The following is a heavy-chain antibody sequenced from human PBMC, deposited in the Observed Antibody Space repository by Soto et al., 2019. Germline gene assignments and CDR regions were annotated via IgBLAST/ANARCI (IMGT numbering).Heavy chain of an antibody. Sequence: QVQLVQSGAKVKRPGSSVKVSCKASGGTFSSYGITWIRQAPGQGLEWMGGIIPIFGTANYAQKFQGKVTITAGESTRTRYMDLSSLRFEDTAVSYCAGDRASYGSGSQTHFAPWGQGSLVTVSS. V-gene: IGHV1-69*12. CDR2: IIPIFGTA. J-gene: IGHJ5*02. D-gene: IGHD3-10*01. CDR3: AGDRASYGSGSQTHFAP. CDR1: GGTFSSYG.